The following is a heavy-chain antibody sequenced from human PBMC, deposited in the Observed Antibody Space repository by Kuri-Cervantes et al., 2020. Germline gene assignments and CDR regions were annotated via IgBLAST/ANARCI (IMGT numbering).Heavy chain of an antibody. D-gene: IGHD3-10*01. Sequence: GESLKISCAASGFTFSSYAMHWVRQAPGKGLEWVAVISYDGGNKYYADSVKGRFTISRDNAKNSLYLQINSLRAEDTAVYYCARVADMVRGVITQNDAFDIWGQGTMVTVSS. V-gene: IGHV3-30-3*01. CDR1: GFTFSSYA. J-gene: IGHJ3*02. CDR3: ARVADMVRGVITQNDAFDI. CDR2: ISYDGGNK.